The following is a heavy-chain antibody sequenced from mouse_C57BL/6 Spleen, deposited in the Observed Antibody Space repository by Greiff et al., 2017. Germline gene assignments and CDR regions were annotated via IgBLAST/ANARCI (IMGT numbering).Heavy chain of an antibody. V-gene: IGHV5-6*01. D-gene: IGHD3-1*01. CDR2: ISSGGSYT. CDR3: ARHGPARAYYCDY. Sequence: EVHVVESGGDLVKPGGSLKLSCAASGFTFSSYGMSWVRQTPDKRLEWVATISSGGSYTYYPDSVKGRSTISRDNAKNTLYLQLSSLKSEDTAMYYCARHGPARAYYCDYWGQGTTLTVSS. CDR1: GFTFSSYG. J-gene: IGHJ2*01.